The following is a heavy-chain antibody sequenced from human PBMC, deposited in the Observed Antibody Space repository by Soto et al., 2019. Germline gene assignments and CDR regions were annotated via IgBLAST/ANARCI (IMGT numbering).Heavy chain of an antibody. CDR3: ARQIYDSDTGPNFQYYFDS. V-gene: IGHV5-10-1*01. CDR2: IDPSDSQT. D-gene: IGHD3-22*01. Sequence: GESLTISCNGSGYSFAGYWITWVRQKPGKGLEWMGRIDPSDSQTYYSPSFRGHVTISATKSITTVFLQWSSLRASDTAMYYCARQIYDSDTGPNFQYYFDSWGQGTPVTVSS. CDR1: GYSFAGYW. J-gene: IGHJ4*02.